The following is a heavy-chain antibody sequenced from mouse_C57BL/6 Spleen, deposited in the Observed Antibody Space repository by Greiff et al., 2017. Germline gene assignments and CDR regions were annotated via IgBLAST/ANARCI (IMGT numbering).Heavy chain of an antibody. CDR1: GYAFSSSW. J-gene: IGHJ2*01. CDR2: IYPGDGDT. Sequence: QVQLQQSGPELVKPGASVKISCKASGYAFSSSWMNWVKQRPGKGLEWIGRIYPGDGDTNYNGKFKGKATLTADKSSSTAYMQLSSLTSEDSAVYFCAGTYDYDDWGQGTTLTVSS. V-gene: IGHV1-82*01. D-gene: IGHD2-4*01. CDR3: AGTYDYDD.